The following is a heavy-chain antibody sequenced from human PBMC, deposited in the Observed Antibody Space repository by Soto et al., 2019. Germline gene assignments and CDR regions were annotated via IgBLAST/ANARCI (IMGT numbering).Heavy chain of an antibody. CDR3: ARGRYGDY. CDR2: ISAHNGNT. J-gene: IGHJ4*02. D-gene: IGHD1-1*01. V-gene: IGHV1-18*01. CDR1: GYAFTTYG. Sequence: QVHLVQSGAEVKKPGASVKVSCQGSGYAFTTYGITWVRQAPGQGLEWMGWISAHNGNTNSAQKLQGRVTVTRDTSTSTAYMEMRSLRYDDTAVYSCARGRYGDYWGQGALVTVSS.